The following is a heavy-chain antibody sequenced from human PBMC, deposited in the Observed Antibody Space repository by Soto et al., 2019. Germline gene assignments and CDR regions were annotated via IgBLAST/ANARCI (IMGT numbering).Heavy chain of an antibody. CDR1: GYSFSSYW. Sequence: GESLKISCEGSGYSFSSYWVALVRQMPGKGLEWMGIIYPGDSDTRYSPSFRGQVTISADKSISTAYLQWSSLKASDTAMYYCARGKSILYGLDVWGQGTTVTVSS. V-gene: IGHV5-51*01. D-gene: IGHD6-6*01. J-gene: IGHJ6*02. CDR3: ARGKSILYGLDV. CDR2: IYPGDSDT.